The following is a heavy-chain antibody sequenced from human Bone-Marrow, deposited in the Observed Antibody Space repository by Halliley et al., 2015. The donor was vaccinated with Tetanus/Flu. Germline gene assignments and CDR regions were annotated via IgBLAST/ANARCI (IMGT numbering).Heavy chain of an antibody. CDR2: IFHDGIP. V-gene: IGHV4-59*01. CDR3: ARNFWPYAFFWGTFGQ. Sequence: YIFHDGIPDYNPSLKPPVTMSVDTSKNQFSLKLTFVTAACTAVYFCARNFWPYAFFWGTFGQWGQGTLVSVSS. D-gene: IGHD3-16*01. J-gene: IGHJ4*02.